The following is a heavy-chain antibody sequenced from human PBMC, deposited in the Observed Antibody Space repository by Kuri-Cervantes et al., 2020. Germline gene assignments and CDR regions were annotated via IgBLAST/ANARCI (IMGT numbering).Heavy chain of an antibody. CDR1: GYTFTSYA. V-gene: IGHV1-3*01. D-gene: IGHD2-2*01. CDR2: INAGNGNT. CDR3: ARAAQYCSSTSCWRTLYYYYMDV. Sequence: ASVKVSCKASGYTFTSYAMHWVRQAPGQRLEWMGWINAGNGNTKYSQKFQGRVTITRDTSANTAYMELSSLRSEDTAVYYCARAAQYCSSTSCWRTLYYYYMDVWGKGTTVTVSS. J-gene: IGHJ6*03.